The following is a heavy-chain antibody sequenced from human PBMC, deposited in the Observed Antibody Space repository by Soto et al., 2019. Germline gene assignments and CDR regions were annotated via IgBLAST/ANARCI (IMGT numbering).Heavy chain of an antibody. V-gene: IGHV3-21*01. CDR1: GFTFSSYS. CDR2: ISSSSSYI. J-gene: IGHJ4*02. D-gene: IGHD6-13*01. CDR3: ARGPTHSSSWYGYFDY. Sequence: GGSLRLSCAASGFTFSSYSMNWVRQAPGKGLEWVSSISSSSSYIYYADSVKGRFTISRDNAKNSLYLQRNSLRAEDTAVYYCARGPTHSSSWYGYFDYWGQGTLVTVSS.